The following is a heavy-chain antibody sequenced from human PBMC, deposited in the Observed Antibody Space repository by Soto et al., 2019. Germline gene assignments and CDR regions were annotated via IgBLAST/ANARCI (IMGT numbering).Heavy chain of an antibody. CDR3: ARDRKYFRVLGNRFDA. D-gene: IGHD2-2*01. CDR1: GYTFAHYG. J-gene: IGHJ5*02. CDR2: ISGNNGAT. Sequence: DSVQVSCKASGYTFAHYGISWVRQAPGQGLEWMGWISGNNGATNYAPKMQGRVTMTIDTSTDTAYMDLRSLTSDDTAVHFCARDRKYFRVLGNRFDAWGQRTLVTVAS. V-gene: IGHV1-18*04.